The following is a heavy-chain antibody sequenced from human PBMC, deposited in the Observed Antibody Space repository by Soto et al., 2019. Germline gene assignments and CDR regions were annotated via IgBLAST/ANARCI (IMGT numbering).Heavy chain of an antibody. CDR1: GDSITNYF. CDR2: IYYSGTS. CDR3: ATLLAGYSSGWYYSDS. D-gene: IGHD6-19*01. Sequence: SETLSLTCTVSGDSITNYFWSWIRHPPGKGLEWIGYIYYSGTSHYNPALKSRVTMSVDTSKSQVSLKLNSVTAADTAVYHCATLLAGYSSGWYYSDSWGQGILVTVSS. V-gene: IGHV4-59*01. J-gene: IGHJ4*02.